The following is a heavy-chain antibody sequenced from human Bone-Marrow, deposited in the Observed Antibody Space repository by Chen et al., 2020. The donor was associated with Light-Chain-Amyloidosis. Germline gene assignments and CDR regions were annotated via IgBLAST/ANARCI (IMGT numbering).Heavy chain of an antibody. Sequence: EVQLVQSGAEVKKPGESLRISCTGSGNIFSSYWISWVSQMPGKGLEWMGRIDLSDFDTNYSPSFQGHVTISVDKSINTAHLQWSRLEASDTAIYYCARQGYYEISGYSDYWGQGTLVTVSS. CDR2: IDLSDFDT. D-gene: IGHD3-22*01. V-gene: IGHV5-10-1*03. J-gene: IGHJ4*02. CDR1: GNIFSSYW. CDR3: ARQGYYEISGYSDY.